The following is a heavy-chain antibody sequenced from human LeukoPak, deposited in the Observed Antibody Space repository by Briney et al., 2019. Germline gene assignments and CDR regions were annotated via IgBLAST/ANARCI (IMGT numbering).Heavy chain of an antibody. J-gene: IGHJ5*02. CDR2: IYYSGSS. V-gene: IGHV4-59*11. CDR1: GGSISSHY. CDR3: ARLYDSSGYTNWLDP. Sequence: SETLSLTCTVSGGSISSHYWSWIRQPPGKGLEWIGYIYYSGSSKYNPSLKSRVTISVDTSKNQFPLKPSSVTAADTAVYYCARLYDSSGYTNWLDPWGQGTLVTVSS. D-gene: IGHD3-22*01.